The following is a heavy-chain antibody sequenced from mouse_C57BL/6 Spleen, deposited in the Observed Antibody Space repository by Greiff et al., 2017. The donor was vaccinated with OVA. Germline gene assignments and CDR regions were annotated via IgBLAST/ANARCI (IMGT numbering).Heavy chain of an antibody. Sequence: EVNVVESGGGLVQPKGSLKLSCAASGFSFNTYAMNWVRQAPGKGLEWVARIRSKSNNYATYYADSVKDRFTISRDDSESMLYLQMNNLKTEDTAMYYCVRHTYYYGSSYFDYWGQGTTLTVSS. CDR3: VRHTYYYGSSYFDY. CDR2: IRSKSNNYAT. V-gene: IGHV10-1*01. CDR1: GFSFNTYA. J-gene: IGHJ2*01. D-gene: IGHD1-1*01.